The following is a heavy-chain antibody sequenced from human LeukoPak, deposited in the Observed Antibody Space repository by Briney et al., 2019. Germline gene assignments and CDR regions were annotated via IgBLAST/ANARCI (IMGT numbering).Heavy chain of an antibody. CDR1: GGTFSSYA. J-gene: IGHJ3*02. V-gene: IGHV1-69*05. Sequence: GSSVKVSCKASGGTFSSYAISWVRQAPGQGLEWMGGIIPIFGTANYAQKFQGRVTITTDESTSTAYMELSSLRSEDTAVYYCAREVSGGTTGTTYAFDIWGQGTMVTVSS. CDR2: IIPIFGTA. CDR3: AREVSGGTTGTTYAFDI. D-gene: IGHD1-1*01.